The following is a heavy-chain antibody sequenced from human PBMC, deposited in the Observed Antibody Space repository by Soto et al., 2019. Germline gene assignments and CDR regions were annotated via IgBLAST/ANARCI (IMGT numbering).Heavy chain of an antibody. CDR1: GFTFDDYA. CDR2: INWNSGSI. Sequence: EVQLVESGGGLVQPGRSLRLSCAASGFTFDDYAMHWVRQFPGKGLEWVSGINWNSGSIGYADSVKGRFAISRDNAKNSLHLQMNSLRAVDTAFYYCVKDESINWYSGHFRHWGQGTLVTVSS. D-gene: IGHD6-13*01. CDR3: VKDESINWYSGHFRH. V-gene: IGHV3-9*01. J-gene: IGHJ1*01.